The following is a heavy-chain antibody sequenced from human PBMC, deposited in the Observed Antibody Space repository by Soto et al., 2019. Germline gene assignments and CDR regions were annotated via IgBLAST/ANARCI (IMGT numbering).Heavy chain of an antibody. V-gene: IGHV3-73*02. CDR1: GFTFSGSA. J-gene: IGHJ6*02. Sequence: EVQLVESGGGLVQPGGSLKLSCAASGFTFSGSAMHWVRQASGKGLEWVGRIRSKANSYATEYAASVKGRFTISRDDSENTAYLQMNSVKTEDTAVYYCTRPAGMVARYYYGGMDVWGQGTTVTVSS. CDR3: TRPAGMVARYYYGGMDV. D-gene: IGHD1-26*01. CDR2: IRSKANSYAT.